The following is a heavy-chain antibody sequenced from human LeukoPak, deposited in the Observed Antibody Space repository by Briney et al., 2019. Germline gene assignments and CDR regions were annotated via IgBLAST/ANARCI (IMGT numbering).Heavy chain of an antibody. CDR1: GASVSSASY. J-gene: IGHJ4*02. Sequence: SETLSLTCTVSGASVSSASYWTWIRQPPGKGVGWIAHIYNGVNTNYNPSLKSRVTISVDTSKNQFSLKLSSVTAADTAVYYCAREVVAGSSFDYWGQGTLVTVSS. CDR3: AREVVAGSSFDY. CDR2: IYNGVNT. V-gene: IGHV4-61*01. D-gene: IGHD6-19*01.